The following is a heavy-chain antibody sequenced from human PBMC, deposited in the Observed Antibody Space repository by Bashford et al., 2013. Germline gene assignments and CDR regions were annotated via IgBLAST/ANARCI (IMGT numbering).Heavy chain of an antibody. J-gene: IGHJ4*02. V-gene: IGHV3-74*01. CDR3: AREYSSSSGRSFDY. D-gene: IGHD6-6*01. CDR1: GFTFSDFV. Sequence: GGSLRLSCAASGFTFSDFVMRWVRQAPGKGLECVSGINTDGSSSGYADSVKGRFTISRDNAKNTLYLQMNGLRAEDTAVYYCAREYSSSSGRSFDYWGQGTLVTVSS. CDR2: INTDGSSS.